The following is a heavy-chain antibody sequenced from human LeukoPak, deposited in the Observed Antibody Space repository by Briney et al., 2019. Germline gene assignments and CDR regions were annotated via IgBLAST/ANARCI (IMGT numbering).Heavy chain of an antibody. J-gene: IGHJ4*02. CDR2: IIPIFGTA. CDR1: GGTFSSYA. Sequence: SVKVSCKASGGTFSSYAISWVRQAPGQGLEWMGGIIPIFGTANYAQKFQGRVTITADESTSTAYMELSSLRSEDTAVYYCAREDPYCSSTSCYYFDYWGQGTLVTVSS. CDR3: AREDPYCSSTSCYYFDY. D-gene: IGHD2-2*01. V-gene: IGHV1-69*13.